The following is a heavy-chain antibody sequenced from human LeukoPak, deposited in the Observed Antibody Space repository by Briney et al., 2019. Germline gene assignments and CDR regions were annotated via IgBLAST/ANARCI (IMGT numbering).Heavy chain of an antibody. V-gene: IGHV4-4*02. CDR2: MYPSGTT. CDR3: AGLVGRYSSGLYYYYFDY. CDR1: GDSINSLDL. Sequence: SGTLSLTCTVSGDSINSLDLWSWVRQPPGKGLEWIGEMYPSGTTHSNPSVKSRVTISIDRSKNRFFLNLSSVTAADTAVYYCAGLVGRYSSGLYYYYFDYWGQGTLVTVSS. J-gene: IGHJ4*02. D-gene: IGHD3-22*01.